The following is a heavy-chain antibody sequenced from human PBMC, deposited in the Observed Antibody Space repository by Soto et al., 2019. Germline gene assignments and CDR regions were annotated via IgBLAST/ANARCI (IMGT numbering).Heavy chain of an antibody. CDR2: ISWNSGSI. CDR3: AKDMPSGDCSGGSCYPGSSY. D-gene: IGHD2-15*01. J-gene: IGHJ4*02. V-gene: IGHV3-9*01. Sequence: EVQLVESGGGLVQPGRSLRLSCAASGFTFDDYAMHWVRQAPGKGLEWVSGISWNSGSIGYADSVKGRFTISRDNAKNSXYLXMNSLRAEDTALYYCAKDMPSGDCSGGSCYPGSSYWGQGTLVTVSS. CDR1: GFTFDDYA.